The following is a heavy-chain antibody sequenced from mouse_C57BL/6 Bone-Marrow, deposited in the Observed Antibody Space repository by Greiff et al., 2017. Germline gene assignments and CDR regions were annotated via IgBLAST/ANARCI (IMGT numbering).Heavy chain of an antibody. V-gene: IGHV1-82*01. CDR1: GYAFSSSW. CDR3: ARSPFYYGSSYCH. J-gene: IGHJ2*01. CDR2: IYPGDGDT. D-gene: IGHD1-1*01. Sequence: QVQLQQSGPELVKPGASVKISCKASGYAFSSSWMNWVKQRPGKGLEWIGRIYPGDGDTNYNGKFKGKATLTADKSSSTAYMQLSSLTSEDSAVYFCARSPFYYGSSYCHWGQGTTLTVSS.